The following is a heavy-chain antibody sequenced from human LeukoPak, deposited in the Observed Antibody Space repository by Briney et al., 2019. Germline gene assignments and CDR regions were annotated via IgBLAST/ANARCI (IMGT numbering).Heavy chain of an antibody. CDR2: IIPIFGTA. J-gene: IGHJ4*02. Sequence: GASVKVSCKASGGTFSSYAISWVRQAPGQGLEWMGGIIPIFGTANYAQKFQGRVTITTDESTSTAYMELSSLRSEDTAVYYCARETYNWNYVRYFDYWGQGTLVTVSS. CDR1: GGTFSSYA. D-gene: IGHD1-7*01. CDR3: ARETYNWNYVRYFDY. V-gene: IGHV1-69*05.